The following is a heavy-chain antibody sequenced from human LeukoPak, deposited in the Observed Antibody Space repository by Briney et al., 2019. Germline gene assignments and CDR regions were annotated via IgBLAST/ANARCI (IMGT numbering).Heavy chain of an antibody. V-gene: IGHV4-4*07. CDR2: IYTSGST. J-gene: IGHJ4*02. D-gene: IGHD6-13*01. CDR1: SGSISSYY. Sequence: SETLSLTCTVSSGSISSYYWSWIRQPAGKGLEWIGRIYTSGSTNYNPSLKSRVTMSVDTSKNQFSLKLSSVTAADTAVYYCARDYEAAAGHYHLYYFDYWGQGTLVTVSS. CDR3: ARDYEAAAGHYHLYYFDY.